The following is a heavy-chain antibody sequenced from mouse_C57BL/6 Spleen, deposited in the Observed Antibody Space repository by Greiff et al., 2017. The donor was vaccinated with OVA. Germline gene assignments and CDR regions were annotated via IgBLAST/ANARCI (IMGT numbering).Heavy chain of an antibody. CDR1: GYTFTSYW. J-gene: IGHJ1*03. CDR3: ARSGGSNGYFDV. CDR2: IHPNSGST. Sequence: QVQLQQPGAELVKPGASVKLSCKASGYTFTSYWMHWVKQRPGQGLEWIGMIHPNSGSTNYNEKFKSKATLTVDKSSSTAYMQLSSLTSEDSAVYHCARSGGSNGYFDVWGTGTTVTVSS. V-gene: IGHV1-64*01. D-gene: IGHD2-5*01.